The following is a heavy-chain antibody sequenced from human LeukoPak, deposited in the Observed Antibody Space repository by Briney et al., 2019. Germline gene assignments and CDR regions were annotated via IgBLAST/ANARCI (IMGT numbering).Heavy chain of an antibody. J-gene: IGHJ4*02. V-gene: IGHV4-39*01. CDR3: ARRDPWYYFDY. Sequence: GSLRLSCAASGFTFSRYNMNWVRQPPGKGLEWIGSIYYSGSTYYNPSLKSRVTISVDTSKNQFSLKLSSVTAADTAVYYCARRDPWYYFDYWGQGTLVTVSS. CDR1: GFTFSRYN. CDR2: IYYSGST.